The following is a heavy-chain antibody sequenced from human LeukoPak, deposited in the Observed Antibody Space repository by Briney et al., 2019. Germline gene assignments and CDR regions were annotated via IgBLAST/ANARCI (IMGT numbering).Heavy chain of an antibody. CDR3: AREVKDYYDSSGYYYSVYYFDY. CDR1: GFTFSSYS. D-gene: IGHD3-22*01. CDR2: ISSSSSYI. Sequence: GGSLRLSCAASGFTFSSYSMNWVRQAPGKGLEWVSSISSSSSYIYYADSVKGRFTISRDNAKNSLYLQMNSLRAEDTAVYYCAREVKDYYDSSGYYYSVYYFDYWGQGTLVTVSS. J-gene: IGHJ4*02. V-gene: IGHV3-21*01.